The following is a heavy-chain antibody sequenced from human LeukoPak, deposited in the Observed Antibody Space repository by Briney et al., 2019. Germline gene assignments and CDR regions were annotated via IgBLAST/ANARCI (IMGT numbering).Heavy chain of an antibody. CDR3: GGYCSGGSCYTVLDY. CDR2: IYYSGST. Sequence: SETLSLTCTVSGGSICSSSYYWGWIRQPPGKGLEWIGSIYYSGSTYYNPSLKSRVTISVDTSKNQFSLKLSSVTAADTAVYYCGGYCSGGSCYTVLDYWGQGTLVTVSS. D-gene: IGHD2-15*01. CDR1: GGSICSSSYY. J-gene: IGHJ4*02. V-gene: IGHV4-39*07.